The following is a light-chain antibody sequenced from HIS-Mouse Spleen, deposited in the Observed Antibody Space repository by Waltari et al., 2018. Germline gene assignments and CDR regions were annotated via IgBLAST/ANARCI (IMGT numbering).Light chain of an antibody. CDR3: QQYGSSPWT. V-gene: IGKV3-20*01. CDR2: GAS. Sequence: EIVLTQSPGTLSLSPGERATLSCRASQSVSSSYLAWYPQKPGQAPRVLIYGASSRATGIPDRFSGSGSGTDFTLTISRLEPEDVAVYYCQQYGSSPWTFGQGTKVEIK. CDR1: QSVSSSY. J-gene: IGKJ1*01.